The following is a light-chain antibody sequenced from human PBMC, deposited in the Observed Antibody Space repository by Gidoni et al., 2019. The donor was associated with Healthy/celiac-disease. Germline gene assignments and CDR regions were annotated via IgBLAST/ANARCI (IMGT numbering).Light chain of an antibody. CDR3: MQALQTPYT. V-gene: IGKV2-28*01. J-gene: IGKJ2*01. Sequence: DIVMTQSPLSLPVTPGEPASIPCRSSQSLRHSNGYNYLDWYLQKPGQSPQLLIYLGSNRASGVPDRFSGSGSGTDFTLKISRVEAEDVGVYYCMQALQTPYTFGQGTKLEIK. CDR2: LGS. CDR1: QSLRHSNGYNY.